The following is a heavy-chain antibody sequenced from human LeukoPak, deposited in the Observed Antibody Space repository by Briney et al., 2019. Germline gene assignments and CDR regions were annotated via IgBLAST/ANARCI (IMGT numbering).Heavy chain of an antibody. Sequence: ASVKVSCKASGYTFTSYDINWVRQATGQGLEWMGWMNPNSGNTGYAQKFQGRVTMTRNTSISTAYKELSSLRSNDTAVYYCARSYGSGIYYYYYYMDVWGKGTTVTVSS. J-gene: IGHJ6*03. CDR3: ARSYGSGIYYYYYYMDV. V-gene: IGHV1-8*01. CDR2: MNPNSGNT. D-gene: IGHD3-10*01. CDR1: GYTFTSYD.